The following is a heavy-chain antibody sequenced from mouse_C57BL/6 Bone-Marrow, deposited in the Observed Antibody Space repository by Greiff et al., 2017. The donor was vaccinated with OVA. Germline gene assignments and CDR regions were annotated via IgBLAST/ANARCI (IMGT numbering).Heavy chain of an antibody. CDR1: GFTFSSYG. V-gene: IGHV5-6*01. CDR2: ISSGGSYT. D-gene: IGHD1-1*01. J-gene: IGHJ2*01. CDR3: ARSRYYYGSRGYFDY. Sequence: EVQGVESGGDLVKPGGSLKLSCAASGFTFSSYGMSWVRQTPDKRLEWVATISSGGSYTYYPDSVKGRFTISRDNAKNTLYLQMSSLKSEETAMYYCARSRYYYGSRGYFDYGGQGTTLTVSA.